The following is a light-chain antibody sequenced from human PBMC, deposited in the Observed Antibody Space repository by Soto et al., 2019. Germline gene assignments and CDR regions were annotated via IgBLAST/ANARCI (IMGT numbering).Light chain of an antibody. CDR3: QQYDRAPFT. V-gene: IGKV1-27*01. Sequence: DIQMTQSPSSLSAYLGDRVTITCRASQGISNYLAWYQQKPGRLPKLLLFGASTLQSGVTARFSGSGSGTLFTLTINGLLPEDVATYYCQQYDRAPFTFGPGTKVDF. CDR1: QGISNY. J-gene: IGKJ3*01. CDR2: GAS.